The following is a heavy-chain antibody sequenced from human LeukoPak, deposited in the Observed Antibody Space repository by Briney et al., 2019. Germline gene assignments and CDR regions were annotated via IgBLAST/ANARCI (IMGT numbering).Heavy chain of an antibody. J-gene: IGHJ6*03. CDR2: INHSGST. CDR1: GGSFSGYY. Sequence: PSETLSLTCAVYGGSFSGYYWSWIRQPPGKGLEWIGEINHSGSTNYNPSLKSRVTISVDTSKNQFSLKLSSVTAADTAVYYCARGRTTYYCYHMDVWGKGTTVTVSS. D-gene: IGHD4-17*01. V-gene: IGHV4-34*01. CDR3: ARGRTTYYCYHMDV.